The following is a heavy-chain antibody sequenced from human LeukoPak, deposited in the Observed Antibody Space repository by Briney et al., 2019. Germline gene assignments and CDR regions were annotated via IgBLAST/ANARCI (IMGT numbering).Heavy chain of an antibody. CDR3: AGIVVIRGADFLNWLDP. D-gene: IGHD2-21*01. Sequence: SETLSLTCSVSGDSISTYYWNWLRQSPGKGLEWIGYVSDSGNTNYNPSFKSRLSMSVDTSKRQFSLTLTSVTAADTAVYYCAGIVVIRGADFLNWLDPWGHGTLVTVSS. V-gene: IGHV4-59*01. J-gene: IGHJ5*02. CDR1: GDSISTYY. CDR2: VSDSGNT.